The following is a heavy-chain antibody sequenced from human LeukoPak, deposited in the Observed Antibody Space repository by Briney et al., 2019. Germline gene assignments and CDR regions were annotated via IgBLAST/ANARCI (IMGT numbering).Heavy chain of an antibody. CDR3: ARGEGYGSGSYFFVY. CDR1: GGSISSYY. V-gene: IGHV4-59*01. J-gene: IGHJ4*02. D-gene: IGHD3-10*01. Sequence: PSETLSLTCTVSGGSISSYYWSWVRQPPGKGLEWIGYIYYRGSTNYNPSLKSRVTISVDTSKNQFSLKLSSLTAADTAVYYCARGEGYGSGSYFFVYWGQGTLVTVSS. CDR2: IYYRGST.